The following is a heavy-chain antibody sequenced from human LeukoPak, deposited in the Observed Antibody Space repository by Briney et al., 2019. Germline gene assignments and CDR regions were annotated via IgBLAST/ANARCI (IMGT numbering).Heavy chain of an antibody. Sequence: GGSLRLSCAASGFTFSSYGMHWVRPAPGKGLEWVAFIRQDGSNKYYAAYVKGRFIICRDNSKHTLYLQMNSPRAEDTAVYHCAGAWEFRGVIIGYWGQGTLVTVSS. J-gene: IGHJ4*02. CDR3: AGAWEFRGVIIGY. CDR2: IRQDGSNK. D-gene: IGHD3-10*01. CDR1: GFTFSSYG. V-gene: IGHV3-30*02.